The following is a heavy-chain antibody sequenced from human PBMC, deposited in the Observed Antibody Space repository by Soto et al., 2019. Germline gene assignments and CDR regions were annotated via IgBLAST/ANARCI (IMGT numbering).Heavy chain of an antibody. CDR3: ARTRYNWNYDYGMDV. J-gene: IGHJ6*02. CDR2: IDWDDDK. V-gene: IGHV2-70*01. Sequence: SGPTLVNPTQTLTLTCTFSGFSLSTSGMCVSWIRQPPGKALEWLALIDWDDDKYYSTSLKTRLTISKDTSKNQVVLTMTNMDPVDTATYYCARTRYNWNYDYGMDVWGQGTTVTVSS. D-gene: IGHD1-20*01. CDR1: GFSLSTSGMC.